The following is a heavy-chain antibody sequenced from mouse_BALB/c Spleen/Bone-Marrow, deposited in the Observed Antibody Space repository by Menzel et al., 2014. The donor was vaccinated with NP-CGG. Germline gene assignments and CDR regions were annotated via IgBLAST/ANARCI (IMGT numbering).Heavy chain of an antibody. D-gene: IGHD2-4*01. V-gene: IGHV1-69*01. CDR2: IDTSDSYT. J-gene: IGHJ2*01. Sequence: QVQLQQSGAELVMPGASVKMSCEASGYTFTDYWMHWVKQRPGQGLEWIGAIDTSDSYTSYNQKFKGKATLTVDESSSTAYMQLSSLTSEDSAVYYCARTGYDYYFDYWGQGTTLTVSS. CDR3: ARTGYDYYFDY. CDR1: GYTFTDYW.